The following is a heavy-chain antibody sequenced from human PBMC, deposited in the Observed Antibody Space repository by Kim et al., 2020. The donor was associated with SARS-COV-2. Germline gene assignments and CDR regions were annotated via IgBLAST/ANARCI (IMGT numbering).Heavy chain of an antibody. J-gene: IGHJ4*02. V-gene: IGHV4-34*01. CDR1: GGSFSGYY. CDR2: INHSGST. D-gene: IGHD3-10*01. CDR3: ARAEMVRGVIIKFGS. Sequence: SETLSLTCAVYGGSFSGYYWSWIRQPPGKGLEWIGEINHSGSTNYNPSLKSRVTISVDTSKNQFSLKLSSVTAADTAVYYCARAEMVRGVIIKFGSWGQG.